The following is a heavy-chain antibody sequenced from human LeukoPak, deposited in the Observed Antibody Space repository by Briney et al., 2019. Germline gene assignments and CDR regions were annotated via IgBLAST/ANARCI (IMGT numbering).Heavy chain of an antibody. J-gene: IGHJ4*02. CDR2: IYSGGST. Sequence: GGSLRLSCAASGFTFSSYGMHWVRQAPGKGLEWVSVIYSGGSTYYADSVKGRFTISRDNAKNSLYLQMKSLRAEDTALYYCARDSDYYSSGWSPWDYWGQGTLVTVSS. D-gene: IGHD6-19*01. V-gene: IGHV3-NL1*01. CDR3: ARDSDYYSSGWSPWDY. CDR1: GFTFSSYG.